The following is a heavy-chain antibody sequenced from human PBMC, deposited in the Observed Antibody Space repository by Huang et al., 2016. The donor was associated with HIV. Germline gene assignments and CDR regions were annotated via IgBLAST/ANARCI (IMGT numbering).Heavy chain of an antibody. V-gene: IGHV3-30*18. J-gene: IGHJ4*02. CDR1: GFTFSSYG. CDR3: AKGGSAAAVLDF. D-gene: IGHD6-13*01. Sequence: QVQLVESGGGVVQPGRSLRISGAASGFTFSSYGMHGFRKAPGRGVDWVAVRSYDAKTKYYADSGKGRFSISRDNSKTTVELQLNSLRLEDTAVYYCAKGGSAAAVLDFWGQGTLVTVSS. CDR2: RSYDAKTK.